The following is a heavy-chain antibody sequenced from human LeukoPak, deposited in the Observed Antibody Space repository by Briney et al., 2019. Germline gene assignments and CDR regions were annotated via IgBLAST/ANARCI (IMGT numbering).Heavy chain of an antibody. CDR1: GFTFSRYG. D-gene: IGHD3-10*01. J-gene: IGHJ4*02. Sequence: GGSLRLSCAASGFTFSRYGMHWVRQAPGKGLEWVAFIRYDESDKKYKDSVKGRFTVSKDNSKNTVSLQMHSLRVEDTAVYFCATYSYASGNYYNYIYYWGQGALVTVSS. V-gene: IGHV3-30*02. CDR3: ATYSYASGNYYNYIYY. CDR2: IRYDESDK.